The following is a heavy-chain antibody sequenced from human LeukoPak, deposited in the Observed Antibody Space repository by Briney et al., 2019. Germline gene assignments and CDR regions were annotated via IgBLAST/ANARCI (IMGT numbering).Heavy chain of an antibody. Sequence: SETLSPTCAVSGGSISSSNWWGWVRQPPGKGLEWIGEIYHSGSTNYNPSLKSRVTISVDKSKNQFSLKLSSVTAADTAVYYCARGSRVGIPAANWFDPWGQGTLVTVSS. CDR1: GGSISSSNW. CDR3: ARGSRVGIPAANWFDP. J-gene: IGHJ5*02. CDR2: IYHSGST. D-gene: IGHD2-2*01. V-gene: IGHV4-4*02.